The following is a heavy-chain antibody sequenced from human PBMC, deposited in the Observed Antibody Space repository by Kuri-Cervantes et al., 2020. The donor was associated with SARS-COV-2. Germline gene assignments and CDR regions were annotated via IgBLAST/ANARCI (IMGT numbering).Heavy chain of an antibody. CDR3: ARDLSYGSNYYYGMDV. V-gene: IGHV3-53*04. Sequence: GGSLRLSCAASGFTVSSNYMSWVRQAPGKGLEWVSVIYSGGSTYYADSVKGRFTISRHNSKNTLYLQMNSLRAEDTAVYYCARDLSYGSNYYYGMDVWGQGTTVTVSS. CDR1: GFTVSSNY. J-gene: IGHJ6*02. D-gene: IGHD5-18*01. CDR2: IYSGGST.